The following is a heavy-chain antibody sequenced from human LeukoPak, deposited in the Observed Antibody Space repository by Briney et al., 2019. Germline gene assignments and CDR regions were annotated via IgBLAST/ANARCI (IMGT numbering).Heavy chain of an antibody. CDR1: GLTFSSYS. V-gene: IGHV3-21*01. CDR3: AREGAARNFDY. D-gene: IGHD6-6*01. Sequence: GGSLRLSCAASGLTFSSYSMNWVRQAPGKGLEWVSSISSSSSYIYYADSVKGRFTISRDNAKNSLYLQMNSLRAEDTAVYYCAREGAARNFDYWGQGILVTVSS. J-gene: IGHJ4*02. CDR2: ISSSSSYI.